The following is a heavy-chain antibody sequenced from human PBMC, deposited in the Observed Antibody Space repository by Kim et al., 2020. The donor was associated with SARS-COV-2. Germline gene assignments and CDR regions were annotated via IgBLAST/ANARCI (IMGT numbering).Heavy chain of an antibody. CDR1: DGSIRSSDFY. CDR2: LSYSGST. V-gene: IGHV4-39*01. J-gene: IGHJ4*02. CDR3: ARRVDRAMVHYYDF. D-gene: IGHD5-18*01. Sequence: SETLSLTCSVSDGSIRSSDFYWAWIRQPPGKGLEWIVILSYSGSTYSKLSLKSRVTISIDTSKSQFSLMLNSVTAADTAVYYCARRVDRAMVHYYDFWGQGLLVPVSS.